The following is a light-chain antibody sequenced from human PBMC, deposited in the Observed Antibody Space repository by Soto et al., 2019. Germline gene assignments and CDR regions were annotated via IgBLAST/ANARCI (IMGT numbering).Light chain of an antibody. J-gene: IGKJ1*01. V-gene: IGKV1-5*03. CDR1: QSISSW. CDR2: KAS. CDR3: QQYNSYWT. Sequence: DIKMTQSPSTLSASVGDRVTITCRASQSISSWLAWYQQKPGKAPTLLIYKASSLESGVPSRFSGSGSGTEFTRTISSLQPDDFATYYCQQYNSYWTFGQGTKVEIK.